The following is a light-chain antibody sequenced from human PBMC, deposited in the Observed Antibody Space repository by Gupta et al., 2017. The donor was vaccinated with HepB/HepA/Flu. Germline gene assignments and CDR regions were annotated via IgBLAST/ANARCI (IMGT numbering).Light chain of an antibody. Sequence: EIVMTQSPGNLSVSPGERVTLSCTASQEISANLAWYQQRPGQAPRLLIYGAVTRATGISARFSGTRSGTDFIRAISSLQSEDSAIYFCQHYNNWPLTFGGGTKVEIK. J-gene: IGKJ4*01. CDR1: QEISAN. V-gene: IGKV3-15*01. CDR3: QHYNNWPLT. CDR2: GAV.